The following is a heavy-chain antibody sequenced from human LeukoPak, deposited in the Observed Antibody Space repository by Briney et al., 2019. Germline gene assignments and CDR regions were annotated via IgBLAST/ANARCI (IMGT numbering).Heavy chain of an antibody. CDR1: GFTFDDYA. D-gene: IGHD1-7*01. Sequence: AGGSLRLSCAASGFTFDDYAMHWVRQAPGKGLEWVSGISWNSGSIGYADSVKGRFTISRDNAKNSLYLQMNSLRAEDTALYYCAKGITGTTHDAFDIWGQGTMVTVSS. J-gene: IGHJ3*02. CDR2: ISWNSGSI. V-gene: IGHV3-9*01. CDR3: AKGITGTTHDAFDI.